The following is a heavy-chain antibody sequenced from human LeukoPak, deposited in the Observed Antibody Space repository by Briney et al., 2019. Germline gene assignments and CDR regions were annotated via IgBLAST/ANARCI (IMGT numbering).Heavy chain of an antibody. Sequence: KFQGRVTITRDTSASTAYMELSSLRSEDTAVYYCARVVVDTAMVADYYYGMDVWGQGTTVTVSS. J-gene: IGHJ6*02. D-gene: IGHD5-18*01. V-gene: IGHV1-3*01. CDR3: ARVVVDTAMVADYYYGMDV.